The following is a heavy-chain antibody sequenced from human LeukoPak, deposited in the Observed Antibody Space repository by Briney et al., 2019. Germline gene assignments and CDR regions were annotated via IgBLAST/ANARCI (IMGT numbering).Heavy chain of an antibody. V-gene: IGHV1-69*05. CDR3: ARGPLHVALSSGSLKWLDP. J-gene: IGHJ5*02. CDR1: GGSFRSST. D-gene: IGHD3-3*01. Sequence: SVKVSCKASGGSFRSSTFAWARQAPGRGLEWMGGIIPIFGTANYALEFQGRATITTDESTSTVYMELSSLRSEDTAMYYCARGPLHVALSSGSLKWLDPWGQGSLVTVSS. CDR2: IIPIFGTA.